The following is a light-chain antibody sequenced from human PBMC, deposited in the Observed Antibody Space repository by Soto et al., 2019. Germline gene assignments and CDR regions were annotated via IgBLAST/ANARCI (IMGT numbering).Light chain of an antibody. CDR3: SSYTTSNGRQIV. V-gene: IGLV2-14*03. Sequence: QSALTQPASVSGSPGQSITISCTGTSSDVGGYNYVSWYQHHPGKAPKLMIYDVSNRPSGVSNRFSGSKSGNTASLTISGLQPEDEADYYCSSYTTSNGRQIVFGTGTKVTVL. CDR2: DVS. CDR1: SSDVGGYNY. J-gene: IGLJ1*01.